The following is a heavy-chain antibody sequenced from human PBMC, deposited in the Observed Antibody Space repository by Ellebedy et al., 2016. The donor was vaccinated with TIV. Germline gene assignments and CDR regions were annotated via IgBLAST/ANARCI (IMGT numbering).Heavy chain of an antibody. D-gene: IGHD3-22*01. CDR1: GGTFSSYA. Sequence: AASVKISCKASGGTFSSYALSWVRQAPGQGLEWMGGIIPIFGTANYAQKFQGRVTITADESTSTAYMELSSLRSEETAVYYCARGYYDSSGSTGAFDIWGQGTMVTVSS. CDR3: ARGYYDSSGSTGAFDI. CDR2: IIPIFGTA. J-gene: IGHJ3*02. V-gene: IGHV1-69*13.